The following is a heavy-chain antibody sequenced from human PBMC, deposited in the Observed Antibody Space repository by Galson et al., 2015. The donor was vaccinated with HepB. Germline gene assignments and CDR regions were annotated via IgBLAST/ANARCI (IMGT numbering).Heavy chain of an antibody. J-gene: IGHJ4*02. D-gene: IGHD6-13*01. CDR3: VRSGDFSGYSSK. CDR2: IRSKATNYAA. V-gene: IGHV3-73*01. CDR1: GFTFSGSA. Sequence: SLRLYCAASGFTFSGSAIHWVRQASGKGPEWIGHIRSKATNYAALYVPSLEGRVTIPRDDSKNMAYLHMRSLKTDDTAVYYCVRSGDFSGYSSKWGQGTLVTVSS.